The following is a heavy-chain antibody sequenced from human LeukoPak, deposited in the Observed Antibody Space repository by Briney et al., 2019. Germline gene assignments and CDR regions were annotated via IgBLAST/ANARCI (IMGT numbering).Heavy chain of an antibody. Sequence: GGSLRLSCAASGFTFSTYAMNWVRQAPGKGLEWVSSISDGDESTYNADSVKGLFIISRDNSKNTLYLQMNGLRAEDTAIYYCAKGEGGSCSSSSCSTYFDYWGQGTLVTVSS. CDR1: GFTFSTYA. J-gene: IGHJ4*02. V-gene: IGHV3-23*01. D-gene: IGHD2-15*01. CDR3: AKGEGGSCSSSSCSTYFDY. CDR2: ISDGDEST.